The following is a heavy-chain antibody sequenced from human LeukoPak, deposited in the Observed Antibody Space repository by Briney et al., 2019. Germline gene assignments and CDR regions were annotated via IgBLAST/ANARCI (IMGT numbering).Heavy chain of an antibody. CDR3: ARELISSRAAFDT. CDR2: VGHSGTT. D-gene: IGHD3-10*01. V-gene: IGHV4-34*01. Sequence: KSSETLSLTCAVDGGSLNDYLWSWIRQPPGQGLEWIGEVGHSGTTNYNPSLKSRVTISVDTSKNQFSLKLTSVTAADTAVYYCARELISSRAAFDTWGQGTVVTVSS. J-gene: IGHJ3*02. CDR1: GGSLNDYL.